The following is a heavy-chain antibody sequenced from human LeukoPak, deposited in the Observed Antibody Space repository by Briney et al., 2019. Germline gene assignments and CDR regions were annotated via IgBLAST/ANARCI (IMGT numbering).Heavy chain of an antibody. Sequence: SETLSLTCTVSGGSISSGDYYWSWIRQPPGKGLEWIGYIYYSGSTYYNPSLKSRVTISVDTSKNQFSLKLSSVTAADTAVYYCARGYIVVVPAAYNWFDPWGQGTLVTVSS. CDR2: IYYSGST. CDR1: GGSISSGDYY. D-gene: IGHD2-2*01. V-gene: IGHV4-30-4*01. J-gene: IGHJ5*02. CDR3: ARGYIVVVPAAYNWFDP.